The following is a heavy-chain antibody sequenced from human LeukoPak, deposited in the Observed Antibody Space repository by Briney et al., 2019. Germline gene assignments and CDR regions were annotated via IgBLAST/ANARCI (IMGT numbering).Heavy chain of an antibody. Sequence: SETLSLTCTVSGGSVSSGSYYWSWVRQPPGKGLEWIGEMYLSGTTHSNPSVKSRVTISIDKSKNQFFLNLSSVTAADTAVYYCAGLVGRYSSGLYYYYFDYWGQGTLVTVSS. D-gene: IGHD3-22*01. CDR2: MYLSGTT. J-gene: IGHJ4*02. CDR3: AGLVGRYSSGLYYYYFDY. CDR1: GGSVSSGSYY. V-gene: IGHV4-39*07.